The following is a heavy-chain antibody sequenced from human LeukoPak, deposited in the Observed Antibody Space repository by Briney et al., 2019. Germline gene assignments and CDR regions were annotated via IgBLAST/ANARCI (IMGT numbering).Heavy chain of an antibody. D-gene: IGHD3-22*01. Sequence: VASVKVSCKASGGTFSSYAISWVRPAPGQGLEWMGRIIPILGIANYAQKFQGRVTITADKSTSTAYMELSSLRSEDTAVYYCASTHVSDYYDSSGYYDYWGQGTLVTVSS. CDR3: ASTHVSDYYDSSGYYDY. CDR1: GGTFSSYA. CDR2: IIPILGIA. V-gene: IGHV1-69*04. J-gene: IGHJ4*02.